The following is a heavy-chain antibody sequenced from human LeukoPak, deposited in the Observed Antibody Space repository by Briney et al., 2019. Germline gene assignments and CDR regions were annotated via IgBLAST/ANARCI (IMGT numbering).Heavy chain of an antibody. V-gene: IGHV1-8*01. CDR1: GYTFTSYD. CDR3: ASLLDVLLWFGELRRWFDP. Sequence: ASVTVSCKASGYTFTSYDINWVRQATGQGLEWMGWMNPNCGRTGYAQKFQGRVTMTRNTSTSTAYMGLSSLRSEDTAVYYCASLLDVLLWFGELRRWFDPWGQGTLVTVSS. CDR2: MNPNCGRT. D-gene: IGHD3-10*01. J-gene: IGHJ5*02.